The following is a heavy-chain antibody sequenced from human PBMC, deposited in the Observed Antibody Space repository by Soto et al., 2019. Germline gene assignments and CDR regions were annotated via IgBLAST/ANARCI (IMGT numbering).Heavy chain of an antibody. D-gene: IGHD3-9*01. V-gene: IGHV3-15*07. CDR3: TTGTNYDILTGYYFLSDYYYYGMDV. CDR1: GFTFSNAW. J-gene: IGHJ6*02. CDR2: IKSKTDGGTT. Sequence: PGGSLRLSCAASGFTFSNAWMNWVRQAPGKGLEWVGRIKSKTDGGTTDYAAPVKGRFTISRDDSKNTLYLQMNSLKTEDTAVYYCTTGTNYDILTGYYFLSDYYYYGMDVWGQGTTVTVSS.